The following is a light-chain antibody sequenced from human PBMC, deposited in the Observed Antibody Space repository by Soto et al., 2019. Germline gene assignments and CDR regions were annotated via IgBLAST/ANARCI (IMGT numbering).Light chain of an antibody. CDR2: DVS. Sequence: QSALTQPRSVSGSPGQSVTISCTGTSSDVGGYNYVSWYQQHPGKAPKLMIYDVSKRPSGVPDRFSGSKSGNTASLTISGLQAEDEADYYCSSYAGSYTYVFGAWTKLTV. J-gene: IGLJ1*01. CDR3: SSYAGSYTYV. CDR1: SSDVGGYNY. V-gene: IGLV2-11*01.